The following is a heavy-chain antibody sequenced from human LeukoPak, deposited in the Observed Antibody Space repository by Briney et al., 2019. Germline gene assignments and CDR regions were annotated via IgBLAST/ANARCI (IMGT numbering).Heavy chain of an antibody. Sequence: SETLSLTCTVSGGSISSYYWSWIRQPPGNGLEWIGYIYYSGSTNYNPSLKSRVTISVDTSKNQFSLKLSSVTAADTAVYYCARLSYSNWYYFDYWGQGTLVTVSS. CDR3: ARLSYSNWYYFDY. J-gene: IGHJ4*02. V-gene: IGHV4-59*08. CDR2: IYYSGST. D-gene: IGHD4-11*01. CDR1: GGSISSYY.